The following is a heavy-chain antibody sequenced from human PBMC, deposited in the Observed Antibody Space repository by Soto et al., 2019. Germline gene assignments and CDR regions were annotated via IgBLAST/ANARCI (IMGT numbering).Heavy chain of an antibody. CDR2: ISSNGVGT. J-gene: IGHJ6*03. V-gene: IGHV3-64*01. CDR1: GFTLSGYA. CDR3: ARRARPDFYYMDV. D-gene: IGHD6-6*01. Sequence: GGALRLSCAASGFTLSGYAMDWVRRAPGKGLGYVSGISSNGVGTYYANSVQGRFTISRDNSKNTVYLQMGSLRPEDMAVYYCARRARPDFYYMDVWGKGTTVTVSS.